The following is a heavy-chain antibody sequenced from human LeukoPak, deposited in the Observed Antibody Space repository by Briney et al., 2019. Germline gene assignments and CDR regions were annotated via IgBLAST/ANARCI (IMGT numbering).Heavy chain of an antibody. CDR1: GGSISSYY. D-gene: IGHD6-13*01. J-gene: IGHJ4*02. Sequence: SETLSLTCTVSGGSISSYYWSWIRQPPGKGLEWIEYIYDDGSTNYNPSLKSRVTISIDTSKNQFSLKLSSVTAADTAVYYCARGVPGSSWYDYWGQGTLVTVSS. CDR2: IYDDGST. V-gene: IGHV4-59*01. CDR3: ARGVPGSSWYDY.